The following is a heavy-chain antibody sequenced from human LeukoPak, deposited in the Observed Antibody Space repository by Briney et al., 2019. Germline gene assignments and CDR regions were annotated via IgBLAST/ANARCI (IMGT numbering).Heavy chain of an antibody. CDR3: AKVLFGIWAAAANDY. CDR2: ISSSSSYI. Sequence: PGGSLRLSCAASGFTFSSYSMNWVRQAPGKGLEWVSSISSSSSYIYYADSVKGRFTISRDNAKNSLYLQVNSLRAEDTAVYYCAKVLFGIWAAAANDYWGQGTLVTVSS. D-gene: IGHD6-13*01. CDR1: GFTFSSYS. V-gene: IGHV3-21*04. J-gene: IGHJ4*02.